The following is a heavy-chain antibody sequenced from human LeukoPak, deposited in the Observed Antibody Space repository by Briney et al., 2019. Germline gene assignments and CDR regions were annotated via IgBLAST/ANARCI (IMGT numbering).Heavy chain of an antibody. CDR3: ARGQFLIDY. V-gene: IGHV3-48*01. D-gene: IGHD2/OR15-2a*01. CDR1: GFTFSTYT. J-gene: IGHJ4*02. Sequence: PGGSLRLSSAPSGFTFSTYTMNWVRQAPGKGQEWISYISTTSSTIYYADSVKGRFTIPRDNAKNSLFLQMNSLRAEDTAVYYCARGQFLIDYWGQGTLVTVSS. CDR2: ISTTSSTI.